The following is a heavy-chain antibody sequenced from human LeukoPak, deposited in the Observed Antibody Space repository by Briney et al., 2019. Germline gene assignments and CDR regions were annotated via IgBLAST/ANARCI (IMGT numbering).Heavy chain of an antibody. J-gene: IGHJ4*02. D-gene: IGHD4-23*01. CDR2: IYSSGST. CDR3: ARRGDGGRSFDY. CDR1: GFNVSNNY. V-gene: IGHV3-53*01. Sequence: GGSLRLSCAASGFNVSNNYMTWVRQAPGEGLEWVSLIYSSGSTYYADSVKGRFTISRDNSKNTLYLQVNSLRAEDTAVYYCARRGDGGRSFDYWGQGTLVTVSS.